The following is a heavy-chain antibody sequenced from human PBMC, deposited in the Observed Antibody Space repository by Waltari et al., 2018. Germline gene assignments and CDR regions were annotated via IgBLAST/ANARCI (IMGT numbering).Heavy chain of an antibody. CDR3: ARGGRDGYNLDY. V-gene: IGHV4-59*01. J-gene: IGHJ4*02. D-gene: IGHD5-12*01. Sequence: QVQLQESGPGLVKPSETLSLTCTVSGGSISSYYWSWIRQPPGKGLEWIGYIYYSGSTNYTPALKSRVTISVDTSKNQFSLKLSSVTAADTAVYYCARGGRDGYNLDYWGQGTLVTVSS. CDR1: GGSISSYY. CDR2: IYYSGST.